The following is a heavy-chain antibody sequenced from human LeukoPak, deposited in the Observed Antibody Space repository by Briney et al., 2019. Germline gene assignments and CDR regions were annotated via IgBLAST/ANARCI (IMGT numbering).Heavy chain of an antibody. Sequence: SETLSLTCAVSGYSISSGYYWGWIRPPPGKGLEWIGNIFHSGTTYYNPSLQSRVTISVDTSKNQFSLKLSSVTAADTAVYYCAASGYSYGLQKYWGQGTLVTVSS. D-gene: IGHD5-18*01. CDR3: AASGYSYGLQKY. V-gene: IGHV4-38-2*01. CDR1: GYSISSGYY. CDR2: IFHSGTT. J-gene: IGHJ4*02.